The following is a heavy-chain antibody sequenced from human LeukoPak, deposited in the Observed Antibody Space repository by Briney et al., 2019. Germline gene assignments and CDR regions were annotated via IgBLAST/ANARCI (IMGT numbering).Heavy chain of an antibody. J-gene: IGHJ4*02. CDR2: ISGSGGST. CDR1: GFTFSSYA. D-gene: IGHD3-22*01. Sequence: GGSLRLSCAASGFTFSSYAMSWVRQAPGKGLEWVSAISGSGGSTYYADSVKGRFTISRDNSKNSLYLQMNSLRAEDTAVYYCAGDNYYDSSGYFQDDYWGQGTLVTVSS. V-gene: IGHV3-23*01. CDR3: AGDNYYDSSGYFQDDY.